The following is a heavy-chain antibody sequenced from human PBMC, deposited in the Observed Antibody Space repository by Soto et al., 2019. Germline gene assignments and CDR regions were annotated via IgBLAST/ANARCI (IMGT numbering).Heavy chain of an antibody. CDR3: ARDLGVGMEDY. CDR2: ISAYNGNT. D-gene: IGHD3-10*01. V-gene: IGHV1-18*01. Sequence: QVQLVQSGAEVKKPGASVKVSCKASGYTFTNYGFSWVRQAPGQGLEWMGWISAYNGNTKYAQKLQGRVTMTTDTSTSTAYIELRSLRSDDTAVDYCARDLGVGMEDYWGQGTPVTVSS. CDR1: GYTFTNYG. J-gene: IGHJ4*02.